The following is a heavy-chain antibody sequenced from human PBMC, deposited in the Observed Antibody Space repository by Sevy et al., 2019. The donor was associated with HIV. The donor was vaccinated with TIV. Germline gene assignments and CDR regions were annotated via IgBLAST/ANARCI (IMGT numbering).Heavy chain of an antibody. CDR2: INPNSGGT. J-gene: IGHJ6*02. D-gene: IGHD6-13*01. Sequence: ASVKVSCKASGYTFTGYYMHWVRQAPGQGLEWMGRINPNSGGTNYAQKFQGRVTMTRETSISTAYMELSRLRSDDTAVYYCARGDASSSRYYYYYGMDVWGQGATVTVSS. CDR3: ARGDASSSRYYYYYGMDV. V-gene: IGHV1-2*06. CDR1: GYTFTGYY.